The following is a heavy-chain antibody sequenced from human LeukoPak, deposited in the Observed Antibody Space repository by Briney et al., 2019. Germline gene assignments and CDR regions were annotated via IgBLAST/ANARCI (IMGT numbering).Heavy chain of an antibody. J-gene: IGHJ5*02. CDR3: AKDVDATSGWFDP. CDR2: IYDSGST. Sequence: SETLSLTCAVSGGYISSYYWSWIRQPPGKGLEFIGYIYDSGSTNYNPSLKSRVTISVDTSKNQFSLKLSSVTAADTAVYYCAKDVDATSGWFDPWGQGTLVTVSS. CDR1: GGYISSYY. D-gene: IGHD2-15*01. V-gene: IGHV4-59*12.